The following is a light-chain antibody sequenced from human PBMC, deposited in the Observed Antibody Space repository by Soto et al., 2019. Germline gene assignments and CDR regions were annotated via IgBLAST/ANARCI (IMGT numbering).Light chain of an antibody. CDR2: DAS. CDR3: QQRSNWPST. CDR1: QGVAGN. V-gene: IGKV3-11*01. Sequence: EIVLTQSPATLSLSQGIRATSSSRASQGVAGNLAWYQQKPGQAPSLLIYDASNRATGIPARFSGSGSGTDFTLTITSLEPEDFAVYYCQQRSNWPSTFGGGTKVEI. J-gene: IGKJ4*01.